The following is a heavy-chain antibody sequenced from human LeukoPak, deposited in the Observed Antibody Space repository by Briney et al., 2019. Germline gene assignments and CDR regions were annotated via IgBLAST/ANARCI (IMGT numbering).Heavy chain of an antibody. CDR3: ARDPRKGYCSGGSCYPGY. Sequence: GGSLRLSCAASGFTFSSYWMHWVRQAPGKGLVWVSRINSDGSSTSYADSVKGRFTISRDNAKNTLYLQMNSLRAEDTAVYYCARDPRKGYCSGGSCYPGYWGQGTLVTVSS. D-gene: IGHD2-15*01. J-gene: IGHJ4*02. CDR2: INSDGSST. CDR1: GFTFSSYW. V-gene: IGHV3-74*01.